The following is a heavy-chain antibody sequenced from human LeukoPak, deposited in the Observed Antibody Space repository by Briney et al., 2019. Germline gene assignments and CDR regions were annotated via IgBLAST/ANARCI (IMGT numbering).Heavy chain of an antibody. CDR1: GGSISSYY. V-gene: IGHV4-59*01. J-gene: IGHJ5*02. CDR2: IYYSGST. CDR3: ARVPSDSSSLLRLDP. D-gene: IGHD6-6*01. Sequence: SGTLSLICTVSGGSISSYYWSWIRQPPGMELEWIGYIYYSGSTNYNPSLKSRVTISIDTSKNQFSLRLSSVTAADTAVYYCARVPSDSSSLLRLDPWGQGTLVTVSS.